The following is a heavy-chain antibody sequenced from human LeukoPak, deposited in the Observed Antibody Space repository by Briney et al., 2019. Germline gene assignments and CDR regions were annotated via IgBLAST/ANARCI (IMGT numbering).Heavy chain of an antibody. D-gene: IGHD1-26*01. CDR3: ARGWEQENFDY. CDR2: ISSSGSTI. Sequence: PGRSLRLSCAASGFTFSSYAMHWVRQAPGKGLEWVSYISSSGSTIYYADSVKGRFTISRDNAKNSLYLQMNSLRAEDTAVYYCARGWEQENFDYWGQGTLVTVSS. V-gene: IGHV3-48*04. CDR1: GFTFSSYA. J-gene: IGHJ4*02.